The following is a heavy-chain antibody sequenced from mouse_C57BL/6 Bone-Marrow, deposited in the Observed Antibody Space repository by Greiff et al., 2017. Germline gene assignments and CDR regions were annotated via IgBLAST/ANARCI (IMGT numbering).Heavy chain of an antibody. CDR2: FYPGDGDT. CDR1: GYAFSSSW. V-gene: IGHV1-82*01. J-gene: IGHJ4*01. CDR3: GRGAYAMDY. Sequence: VKLMESGPELVKPGASVKISCKASGYAFSSSWMNWVKQRPGKGLEWIGRFYPGDGDTNYNGKFKGKATLTADKSSSTAYMQRSRLTSEDSAVYFCGRGAYAMDYWGKGTSVTVSS.